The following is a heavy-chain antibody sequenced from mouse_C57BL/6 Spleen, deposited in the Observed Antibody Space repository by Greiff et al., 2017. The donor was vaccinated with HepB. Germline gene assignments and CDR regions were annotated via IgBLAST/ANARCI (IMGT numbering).Heavy chain of an antibody. CDR3: TTPSSNFRSYWYFDV. Sequence: EVKLQESGAELVRPGASVKLSCTASGFNIKDDYMHWVKQRPEQGLEWIGWIDPENGDTEYASKFQGKATITADTSSNTAYLQLSSLTSEDTAVYYCTTPSSNFRSYWYFDVWGTGTTVTVSS. D-gene: IGHD2-5*01. CDR1: GFNIKDDY. J-gene: IGHJ1*03. CDR2: IDPENGDT. V-gene: IGHV14-4*01.